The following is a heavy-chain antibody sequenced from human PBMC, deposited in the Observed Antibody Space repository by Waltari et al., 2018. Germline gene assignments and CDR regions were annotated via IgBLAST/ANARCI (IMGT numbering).Heavy chain of an antibody. CDR2: ISGSGNDT. V-gene: IGHV3-23*01. CDR3: AKALGIMGFDC. J-gene: IGHJ4*02. Sequence: DVQLLESGGGVVQRGGSLRVACTASVIPCPYAMAWVRQGLGQGLEWVSTISGSGNDTYYADSVKGRFTISRDNSKNTVFLQMNMLRVEDTANYYCAKALGIMGFDCWGQGTLVAVAS. D-gene: IGHD3-16*01. CDR1: VIPCPYA.